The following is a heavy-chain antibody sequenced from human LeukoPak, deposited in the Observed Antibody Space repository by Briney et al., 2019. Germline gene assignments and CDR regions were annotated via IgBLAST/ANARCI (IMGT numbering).Heavy chain of an antibody. D-gene: IGHD5-12*01. CDR1: GFTFSSYW. CDR2: IKQDGSEK. V-gene: IGHV3-7*01. CDR3: ARDVATDAFDI. Sequence: PGGSLRLSCAASGFTFSSYWMSWVRQAPGKGLEWVANIKQDGSEKYYVDSVKGRFTISRDNAKNSLYLQMNSLSAGDTAVYYCARDVATDAFDIWGQGTMVTVSS. J-gene: IGHJ3*02.